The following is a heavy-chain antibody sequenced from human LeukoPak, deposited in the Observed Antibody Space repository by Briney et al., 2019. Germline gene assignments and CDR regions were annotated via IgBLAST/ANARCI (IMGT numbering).Heavy chain of an antibody. J-gene: IGHJ4*02. CDR3: AKDRHVYYDILTSYVSYFDY. V-gene: IGHV3-48*03. Sequence: GGSLRLSCAASGFTFSSYEMNWVRQAPGKGLEWVSYISSSGSTIYYADSVKGRFIISRDNSKNTLYLQMNSLRVEDTAVSYCAKDRHVYYDILTSYVSYFDYWGQGMLVTVSS. D-gene: IGHD3-9*01. CDR2: ISSSGSTI. CDR1: GFTFSSYE.